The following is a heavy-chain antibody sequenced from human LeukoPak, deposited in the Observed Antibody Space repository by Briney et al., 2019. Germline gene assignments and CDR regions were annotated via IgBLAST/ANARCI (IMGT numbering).Heavy chain of an antibody. J-gene: IGHJ4*02. Sequence: GGSLRLSCAASGFTFSNAWMSWVRQAPGKGLEWVGRIKSKTDGGTTDYAAPVKGRFTISRDDSKNTLYLQMNSLKTEDTAVYYCTTLSRDRSGYDYWGQGTLVTVSS. CDR1: GFTFSNAW. D-gene: IGHD3-22*01. CDR2: IKSKTDGGTT. V-gene: IGHV3-15*01. CDR3: TTLSRDRSGYDY.